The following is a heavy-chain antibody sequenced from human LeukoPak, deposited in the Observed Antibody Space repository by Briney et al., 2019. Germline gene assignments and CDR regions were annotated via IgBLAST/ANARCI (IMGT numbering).Heavy chain of an antibody. D-gene: IGHD3-10*02. CDR2: IYSGGST. J-gene: IGHJ4*02. CDR1: GFTVSSKY. CDR3: ICSNPTSDY. Sequence: PGRSLRLSCAASGFTVSSKYMSWVRQAPGKGLEWVSVIYSGGSTYYADSVKGRFTISRDNSKNTLYLQMNSLRAEDTAVYYCICSNPTSDYWGQGTLVKVSS. V-gene: IGHV3-53*01.